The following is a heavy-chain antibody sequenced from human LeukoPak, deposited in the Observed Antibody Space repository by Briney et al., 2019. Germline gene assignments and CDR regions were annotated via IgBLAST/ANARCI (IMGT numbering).Heavy chain of an antibody. J-gene: IGHJ6*04. Sequence: ASVKVSCKASGYTFNSYGISWVRQAPGQGLEWMGWISTYNGYANYAQRLQGRVAMTTETSTSTAYMELRSLRSDDTAVYYCARNSSDWYGYMDVWGKGTTVTLSS. CDR3: ARNSSDWYGYMDV. CDR1: GYTFNSYG. V-gene: IGHV1-18*01. D-gene: IGHD6-19*01. CDR2: ISTYNGYA.